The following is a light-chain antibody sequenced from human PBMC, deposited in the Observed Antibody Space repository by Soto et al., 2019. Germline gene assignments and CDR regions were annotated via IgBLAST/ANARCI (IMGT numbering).Light chain of an antibody. Sequence: IVLTQSPDTLSLSPGERATLSCRASQSISRTYLSWYQQKPGQAPRLLLFAASSRATGIPDRFSGSGSGTDFTLTISRLEPEDFALYFCKHHSSSPRTFGQGTKVEIK. CDR1: QSISRTY. J-gene: IGKJ1*01. V-gene: IGKV3-20*01. CDR2: AAS. CDR3: KHHSSSPRT.